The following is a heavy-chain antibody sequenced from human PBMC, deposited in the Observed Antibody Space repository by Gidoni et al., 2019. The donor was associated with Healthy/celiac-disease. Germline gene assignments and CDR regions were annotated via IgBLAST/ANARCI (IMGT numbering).Heavy chain of an antibody. CDR2: IYYSGST. D-gene: IGHD2-8*01. V-gene: IGHV4-59*01. CDR3: ARGRCTNGVCYIFDY. J-gene: IGHJ4*02. CDR1: GGSISSYY. Sequence: QVQLQESGPGLVKPSETLSLTCTVSGGSISSYYWSWIRQPPGKGLEWIGYIYYSGSTNYNPSLKSRVTISVDTSKNQFSLKLSSVTAADTAVYYCARGRCTNGVCYIFDYWGQGTLVTVSS.